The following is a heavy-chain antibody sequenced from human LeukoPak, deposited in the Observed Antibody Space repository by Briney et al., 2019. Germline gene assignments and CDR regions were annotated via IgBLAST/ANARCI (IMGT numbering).Heavy chain of an antibody. Sequence: QPGGSPRLSCAASGFTFSSHWMGWVRQAPGKGLEWVASIKHDGSDKYYVDSVKGRFTISRDNAKNSLYLLMNSQRAEDTALYYCARGPRMAITYFDYWGQGILVTVSS. CDR1: GFTFSSHW. J-gene: IGHJ4*02. CDR2: IKHDGSDK. D-gene: IGHD3-22*01. V-gene: IGHV3-7*01. CDR3: ARGPRMAITYFDY.